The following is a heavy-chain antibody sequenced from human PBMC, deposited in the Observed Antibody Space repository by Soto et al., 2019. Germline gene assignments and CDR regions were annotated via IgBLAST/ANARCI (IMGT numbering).Heavy chain of an antibody. J-gene: IGHJ6*02. CDR3: ARMGSQRYYYYGMDV. CDR1: GFTFSSYS. Sequence: GGSLRLSCAASGFTFSSYSMNWVRQAPGKGLEWVSSISSSSSYIYYADSVKGRFTISRDNAKNSLYLQMNSLRAEDSAVYYCARMGSQRYYYYGMDVWGQGTTVTVSS. D-gene: IGHD6-25*01. V-gene: IGHV3-21*01. CDR2: ISSSSSYI.